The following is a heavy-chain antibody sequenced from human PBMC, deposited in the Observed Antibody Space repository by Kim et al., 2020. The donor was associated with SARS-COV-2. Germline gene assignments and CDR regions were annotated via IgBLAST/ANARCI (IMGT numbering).Heavy chain of an antibody. CDR2: IIPIFGTA. D-gene: IGHD3-9*01. V-gene: IGHV1-69*13. J-gene: IGHJ1*01. Sequence: SVKVSCKASGGTFSSYAISWVRQAPGQGLEWMGGIIPIFGTANYAQKFQGRVTITADESTSTAYMELSSLRSEDTAVYYCARGGLRYFDCLLSSWGQGTLVTVSS. CDR1: GGTFSSYA. CDR3: ARGGLRYFDCLLSS.